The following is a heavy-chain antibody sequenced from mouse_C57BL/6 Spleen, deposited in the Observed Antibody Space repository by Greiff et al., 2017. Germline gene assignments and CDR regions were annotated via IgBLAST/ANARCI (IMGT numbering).Heavy chain of an antibody. V-gene: IGHV5-12*01. J-gene: IGHJ1*03. D-gene: IGHD4-1*01. CDR2: ISNGGGST. CDR3: ARQDLTGNDWYFDV. CDR1: GFTFSDYY. Sequence: EVQLVESGGGLVQPGGSLKLSCAASGFTFSDYYMYWVRQTPEKRLEWVAYISNGGGSTYYPDTVKGRFTISRDNGKNTLYLQMSRLKSEDTAMYYCARQDLTGNDWYFDVWGTGTTVTVSS.